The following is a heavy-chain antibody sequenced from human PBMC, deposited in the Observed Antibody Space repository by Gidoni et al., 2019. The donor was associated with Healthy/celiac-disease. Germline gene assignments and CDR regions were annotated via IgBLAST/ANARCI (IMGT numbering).Heavy chain of an antibody. Sequence: QVQLVESGGGVVQPGRSLRLSCAASGFTFSSYAMHWVRQAPGKGLEWVAVISYDGSNKYYADSVKVRFTISRDNSKNTLYLQMNSLRAEDTAVYYCARDRSGSYDYWGQGTLVTVSS. CDR1: GFTFSSYA. CDR3: ARDRSGSYDY. V-gene: IGHV3-30*01. D-gene: IGHD1-26*01. CDR2: ISYDGSNK. J-gene: IGHJ4*02.